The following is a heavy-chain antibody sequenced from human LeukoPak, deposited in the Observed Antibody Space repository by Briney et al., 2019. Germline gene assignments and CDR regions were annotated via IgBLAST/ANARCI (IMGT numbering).Heavy chain of an antibody. J-gene: IGHJ4*02. D-gene: IGHD3-10*01. CDR3: ARAAHGSGSAEGY. Sequence: PGGSLRLSCAASGFTFSDYYMSWFRQAPGKGLEWLSHISGSGRTIYYADSVKGRFTISRDNAKNSLYLQMNSLRAEDTAVYYCARAAHGSGSAEGYWGQGTLVTVSS. CDR2: ISGSGRTI. CDR1: GFTFSDYY. V-gene: IGHV3-11*04.